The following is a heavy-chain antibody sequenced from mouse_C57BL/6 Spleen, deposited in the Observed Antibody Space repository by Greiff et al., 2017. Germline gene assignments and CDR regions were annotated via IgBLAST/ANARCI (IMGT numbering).Heavy chain of an antibody. CDR3: AREYYYGSNDFDY. D-gene: IGHD1-1*01. CDR2: IHPNSGST. CDR1: GYTFTSYW. V-gene: IGHV1-64*01. Sequence: QVQLKQPGAELVKPGASVKLSCKASGYTFTSYWMHWVKQRPGQGLEWIGMIHPNSGSTNYNEKFKSKATLTVDKSSSTAYMQLSSLTSEDSAVYYGAREYYYGSNDFDYWGQGTTLTVSS. J-gene: IGHJ2*01.